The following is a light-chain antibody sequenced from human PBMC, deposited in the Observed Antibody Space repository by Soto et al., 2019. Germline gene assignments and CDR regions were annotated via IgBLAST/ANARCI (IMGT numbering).Light chain of an antibody. Sequence: EIGLTQSPGTLSLSPGERATLSCRASQSVSSSYFAWYQQKPGQAPRHLIYGASSKSTGIPDMFSGSGSGTDFTLTISRLEPEDFAVYYCQQYGSSPPYTFGQETKLEIK. CDR1: QSVSSSY. CDR2: GAS. CDR3: QQYGSSPPYT. J-gene: IGKJ2*01. V-gene: IGKV3-20*01.